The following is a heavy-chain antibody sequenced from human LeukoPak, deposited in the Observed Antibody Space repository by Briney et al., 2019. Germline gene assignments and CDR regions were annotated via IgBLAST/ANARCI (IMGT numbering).Heavy chain of an antibody. CDR3: TNWGDTWGLDF. CDR1: GLNFRKSW. Sequence: GGSLRLSCAASGLNFRKSWMTWVRQAPGRGLEWVANIKDDGSEKYYVDSVKGRFTISRDNAKNSLYLQMDSLSAEDTAVYFCTNWGDTWGLDFWGQGILVSVSS. J-gene: IGHJ4*02. D-gene: IGHD7-27*01. V-gene: IGHV3-7*01. CDR2: IKDDGSEK.